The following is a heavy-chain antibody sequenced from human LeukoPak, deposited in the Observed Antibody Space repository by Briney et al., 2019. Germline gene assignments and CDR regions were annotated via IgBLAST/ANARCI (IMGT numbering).Heavy chain of an antibody. CDR1: GFTFTRYW. CDR3: ARAKTTYYYDSSSGY. V-gene: IGHV3-7*01. CDR2: IKEDGSEK. D-gene: IGHD3-22*01. Sequence: GGSLRLSCAASGFTFTRYWMSWVRQAPGKGLEWVANIKEDGSEKYYVDSVKGRFTISRDNAKNSVSLQMTSPRAEDTAVYYCARAKTTYYYDSSSGYWGQGTLVTVSS. J-gene: IGHJ4*02.